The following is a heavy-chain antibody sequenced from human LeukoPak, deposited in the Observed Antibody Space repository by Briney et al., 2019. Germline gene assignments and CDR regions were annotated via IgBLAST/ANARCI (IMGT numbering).Heavy chain of an antibody. CDR2: IYYSGST. J-gene: IGHJ4*02. CDR1: GGSISSGGYS. D-gene: IGHD3-3*01. CDR3: ARDYDFWSGLYY. V-gene: IGHV4-30-4*07. Sequence: PSETLSLTCAVSGGSISSGGYSWSWIRQPPGKGLEWIGYIYYSGSTYYNPSLKSRVTISVDTSKNQFSLKLSSVTAADTAVYYCARDYDFWSGLYYWGQGTLVTVSS.